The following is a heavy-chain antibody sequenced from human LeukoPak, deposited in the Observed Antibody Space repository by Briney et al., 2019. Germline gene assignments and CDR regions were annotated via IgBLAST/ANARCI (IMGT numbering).Heavy chain of an antibody. CDR1: GGSISSYY. Sequence: PSETLSLTCTVSGGSISSYYWSWIRQPPGKGLEWIGYIYYSGSTNYNPSLKSRVTISVDTSKNQFSLKLSSVAAADTAVYYCARVNAYYDSSGYSFDPWGQGTLVTVSS. J-gene: IGHJ5*02. CDR3: ARVNAYYDSSGYSFDP. D-gene: IGHD3-22*01. V-gene: IGHV4-59*01. CDR2: IYYSGST.